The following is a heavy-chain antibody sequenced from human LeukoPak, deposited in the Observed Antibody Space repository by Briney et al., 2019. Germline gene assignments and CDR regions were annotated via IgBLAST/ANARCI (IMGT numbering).Heavy chain of an antibody. J-gene: IGHJ3*02. CDR1: GGSFSGYY. D-gene: IGHD6-13*01. CDR3: ARQVYRSPYAFDI. V-gene: IGHV4-34*01. Sequence: PSETLSLTCAVYGGSFSGYYWRWSWIRQPPGKGLEWIGEINHSGSTNYNPSLESRVTISVDTSKNQVSLKLSSVTAADTAMYYCARQVYRSPYAFDIWGQGTVVTVSS. CDR2: INHSGST.